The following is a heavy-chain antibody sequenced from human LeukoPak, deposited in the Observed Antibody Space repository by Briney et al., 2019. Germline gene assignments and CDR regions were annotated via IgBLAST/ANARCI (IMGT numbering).Heavy chain of an antibody. CDR2: SYSGGRT. J-gene: IGHJ5*01. V-gene: IGHV3-53*01. Sequence: PGGSLRLSCTVSGFFVGNNYMTWVRQAPGKGLECVSVSYSGGRTYYADSVKGRFTISRDNSKNMVYLQMNSLTVDDTATYYCARGPMVSAGFFDSWGQGTLVTVSS. D-gene: IGHD2-2*01. CDR3: ARGPMVSAGFFDS. CDR1: GFFVGNNY.